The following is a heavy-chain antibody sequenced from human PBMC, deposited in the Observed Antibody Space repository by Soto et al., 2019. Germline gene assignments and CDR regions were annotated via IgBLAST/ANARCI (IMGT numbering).Heavy chain of an antibody. J-gene: IGHJ4*01. Sequence: GASVKVSCKASGYTFTGYYIHWVRQAPGQGLEWMGIINPNNGDTSYAQQFQGRVALTRDTSTNTLYMELSGLISEDTAVYSCARETPGTGSFDFWGPGAM. D-gene: IGHD1-26*01. CDR2: INPNNGDT. CDR1: GYTFTGYY. CDR3: ARETPGTGSFDF. V-gene: IGHV1-46*01.